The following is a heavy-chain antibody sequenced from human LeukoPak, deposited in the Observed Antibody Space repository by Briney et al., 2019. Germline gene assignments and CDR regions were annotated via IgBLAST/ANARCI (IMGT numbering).Heavy chain of an antibody. CDR2: ISGSGGST. V-gene: IGHV3-23*01. CDR1: GFTVSSNS. Sequence: GGSLRLSCTVSGFTVSSNSMSWVRQAPGKGLEWVSAISGSGGSTYYAGSVKGRFTISRDNSKNTLYLQMNSLRAEDTAVYYCAKWGSYQEFDYWGQGTLVTVSS. D-gene: IGHD1-26*01. CDR3: AKWGSYQEFDY. J-gene: IGHJ4*02.